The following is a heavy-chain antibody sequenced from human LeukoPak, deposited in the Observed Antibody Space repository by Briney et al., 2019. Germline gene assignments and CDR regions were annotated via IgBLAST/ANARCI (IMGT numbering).Heavy chain of an antibody. CDR3: ARGRVSSSTWHSTYYYYFYMDV. V-gene: IGHV4-59*01. CDR2: IDHTGTT. J-gene: IGHJ6*03. D-gene: IGHD4-11*01. CDR1: DDSITIYY. Sequence: SETLSLTCSVSDDSITIYYWTWIRQPPGKGLEWIGYIDHTGTTNYNPSLNSRVTVSRDTSKNHFSLQLSSVTAADTAVYFCARGRVSSSTWHSTYYYYFYMDVWGKGTTVTVSS.